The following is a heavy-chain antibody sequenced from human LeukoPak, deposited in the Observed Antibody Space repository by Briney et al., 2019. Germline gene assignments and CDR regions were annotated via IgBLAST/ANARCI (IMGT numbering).Heavy chain of an antibody. V-gene: IGHV3-66*01. J-gene: IGHJ1*01. Sequence: GGSLRLSCAASGFTFSDYYMSWIRQAPGKGLEWVSVIYAGGSTYYTDSVKGRFTISRDNSNNTVYLQMNSLRAEDTAVYYCARGDGYNSFFQHWGQGTLVTVSS. D-gene: IGHD5-12*01. CDR3: ARGDGYNSFFQH. CDR2: IYAGGST. CDR1: GFTFSDYY.